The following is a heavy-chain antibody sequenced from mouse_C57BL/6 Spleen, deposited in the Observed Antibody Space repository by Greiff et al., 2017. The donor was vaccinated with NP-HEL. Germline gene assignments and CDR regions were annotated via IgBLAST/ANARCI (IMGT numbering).Heavy chain of an antibody. CDR3: TGFYYYGYDY. CDR2: IDPETGGT. J-gene: IGHJ2*01. CDR1: GYTFTDYE. D-gene: IGHD1-1*01. V-gene: IGHV1-15*01. Sequence: VQLQQSGAELVRPGASVTLSCKASGYTFTDYEMHWVKQTPVHGLEWIGAIDPETGGTAYNQKFKGKAILTADKSSSTAYMELRSLTSEDSAVYYCTGFYYYGYDYWGQGTTLTVSS.